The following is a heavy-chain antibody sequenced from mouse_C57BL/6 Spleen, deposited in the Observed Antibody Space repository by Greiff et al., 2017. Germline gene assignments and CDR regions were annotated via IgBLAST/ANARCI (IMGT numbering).Heavy chain of an antibody. D-gene: IGHD1-1*01. CDR1: GFNIKDDY. CDR3: TTGFITTVEYYFDY. Sequence: EVKLQQSGAELVRPGASVKLSCTASGFNIKDDYMHWVKQRPEQGLEWIGWIDPENGDTEYASKFQGKATITADTSSNTAYLQLSSLTSEDTAVYYCTTGFITTVEYYFDYWGQGTTLTVSS. V-gene: IGHV14-4*01. J-gene: IGHJ2*01. CDR2: IDPENGDT.